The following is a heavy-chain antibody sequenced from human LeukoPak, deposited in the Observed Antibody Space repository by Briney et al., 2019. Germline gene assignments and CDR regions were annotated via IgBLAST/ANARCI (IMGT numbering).Heavy chain of an antibody. V-gene: IGHV1-69*13. D-gene: IGHD6-19*01. J-gene: IGHJ6*02. CDR2: IIPIFGTA. Sequence: SVKVSFKASGYTFTDYYIYWVRQAPGQGLEWMGGIIPIFGTANYAQKFQGRVTITADESTSTAYMELSSLRSEDTAVYYCARGDTYSSGWYAGGYYYYGMDVWGQGTTVTVSS. CDR3: ARGDTYSSGWYAGGYYYYGMDV. CDR1: GYTFTDYY.